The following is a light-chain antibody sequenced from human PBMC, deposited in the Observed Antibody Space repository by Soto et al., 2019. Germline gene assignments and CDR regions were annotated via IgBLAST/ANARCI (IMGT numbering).Light chain of an antibody. V-gene: IGKV3-15*01. CDR3: QQYKNWPPIT. J-gene: IGKJ5*01. CDR2: GAS. CDR1: QSVASN. Sequence: EIVMTQSPATLSVSPGERATLSCRASQSVASNLAWYQQKAGQAPRLLVYGASTRAAGIPARFRGSGSGTEFTLTISSLQSEDFAVYYCQQYKNWPPITFGQGTRLEIK.